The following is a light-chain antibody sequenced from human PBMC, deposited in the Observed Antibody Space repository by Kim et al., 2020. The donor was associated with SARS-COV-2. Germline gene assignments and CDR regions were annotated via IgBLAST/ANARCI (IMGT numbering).Light chain of an antibody. V-gene: IGLV1-44*01. CDR1: SSNIGSYV. J-gene: IGLJ2*01. Sequence: PGQRVTISGPGSSSNIGSYVVNWYQQFPGKAPKLLIYGNDQRPSEVPDRFSASKSGTSASLAISGLQSEDEADYYCASWDDSLNGLFGGGTQLTVL. CDR3: ASWDDSLNGL. CDR2: GND.